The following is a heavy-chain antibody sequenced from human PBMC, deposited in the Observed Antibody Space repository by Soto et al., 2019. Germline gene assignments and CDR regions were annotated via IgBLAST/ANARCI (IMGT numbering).Heavy chain of an antibody. CDR3: ASLTSWSQEYYYGMGV. J-gene: IGHJ6*02. CDR2: IRSKGYGGTT. D-gene: IGHD2-2*01. V-gene: IGHV3-49*03. Sequence: GGSLRLSCTGSGFTFGDFGMSWFRQAPGKGLAWLSFIRSKGYGGTTESAASVRGRFITSRDDSKSIAYLQMNSLKTEDTAVYYCASLTSWSQEYYYGMGVWGQGTTVTVSS. CDR1: GFTFGDFG.